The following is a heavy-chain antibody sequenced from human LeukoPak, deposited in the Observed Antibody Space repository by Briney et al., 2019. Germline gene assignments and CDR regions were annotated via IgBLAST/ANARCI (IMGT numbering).Heavy chain of an antibody. J-gene: IGHJ4*02. CDR1: GFTFSVFW. CDR3: ARDPEGGSSWDY. CDR2: ISPDGRST. V-gene: IGHV3-74*01. D-gene: IGHD6-13*01. Sequence: GGSLRLSCAASGFTFSVFWIFWVRQAPGQGLVWVSHISPDGRSTNYADSVKGRFTISRDNARNTLYLQLNSLTAEDTAVYYCARDPEGGSSWDYWGQGTLVTVSS.